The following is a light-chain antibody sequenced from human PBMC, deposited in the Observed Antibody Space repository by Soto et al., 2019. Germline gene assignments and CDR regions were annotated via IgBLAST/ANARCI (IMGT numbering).Light chain of an antibody. CDR2: GAS. CDR1: QSVGSSY. V-gene: IGKV3-20*01. Sequence: EIVLTRSPGTLSLSPGERATLSCRASQSVGSSYLAWYQQKPGQAPRLLIYGASSRATGIPDRFSGSGSGTDFTLTISRLEPEDFAVYYCQQYGSSPWTFGQGTKVEI. J-gene: IGKJ1*01. CDR3: QQYGSSPWT.